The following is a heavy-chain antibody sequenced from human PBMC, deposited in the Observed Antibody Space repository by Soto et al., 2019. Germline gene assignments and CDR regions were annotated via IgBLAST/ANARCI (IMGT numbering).Heavy chain of an antibody. CDR3: ARDTMIVVVITYYYGMDV. D-gene: IGHD3-22*01. CDR1: GLTFSNYA. J-gene: IGHJ6*02. CDR2: ISSSSSTI. V-gene: IGHV3-48*02. Sequence: GGSLRLSCATSGLTFSNYAMSWVRQAPGGGLEWVSYISSSSSTIYYADSVKGRFTISRDNAKNSLYLQMNSLSDEDTAVYYCARDTMIVVVITYYYGMDVWGQGTTVTVSS.